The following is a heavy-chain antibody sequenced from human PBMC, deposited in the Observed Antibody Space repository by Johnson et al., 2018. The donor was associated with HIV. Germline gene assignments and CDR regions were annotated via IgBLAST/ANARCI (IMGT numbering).Heavy chain of an antibody. Sequence: VLLVESGGGLVQPGGSLRLSCAASGFTVSSNYMSWVRQAPGKGLEWVSVIYSGGSTYYADSVKGRFTISRDNSKNTLYLQMNSLRAGDTAVYYCARGQRSSWYPVNAFDIWGQGTMVTVSS. J-gene: IGHJ3*02. CDR1: GFTVSSNY. CDR3: ARGQRSSWYPVNAFDI. CDR2: IYSGGST. D-gene: IGHD6-13*01. V-gene: IGHV3-66*01.